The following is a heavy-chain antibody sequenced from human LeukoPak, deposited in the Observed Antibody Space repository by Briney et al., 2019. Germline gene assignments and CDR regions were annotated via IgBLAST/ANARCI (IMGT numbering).Heavy chain of an antibody. CDR1: GFTVSSNY. J-gene: IGHJ6*02. CDR2: IYSGGST. V-gene: IGHV3-53*04. D-gene: IGHD4/OR15-4a*01. CDR3: ARVANDYYYYGMDV. Sequence: GGSLRLSCAASGFTVSSNYMSWVRQAPGKGLEWVSVIYSGGSTYYADSVKGRFTISRHNSKNTLYFQMNSLRAEDTAVYYCARVANDYYYYGMDVWGQGTTVTVSS.